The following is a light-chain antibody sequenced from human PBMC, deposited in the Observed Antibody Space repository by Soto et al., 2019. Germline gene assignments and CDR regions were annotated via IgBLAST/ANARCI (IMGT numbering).Light chain of an antibody. J-gene: IGLJ1*01. Sequence: QSVLTQPASVSGSPGQSITISCTGTSSDVGAYNHVSWYQHHPGKAPKLMIFEVSSRPSGVSYRFSGSKSGNTASLTISGLQAEDEADYYCSSYAGSSTYVFGTGTKLTVL. CDR3: SSYAGSSTYV. CDR2: EVS. V-gene: IGLV2-14*01. CDR1: SSDVGAYNH.